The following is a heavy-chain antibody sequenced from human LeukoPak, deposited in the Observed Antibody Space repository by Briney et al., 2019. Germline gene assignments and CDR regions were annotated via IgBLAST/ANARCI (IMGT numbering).Heavy chain of an antibody. D-gene: IGHD5-12*01. J-gene: IGHJ4*02. CDR2: IYTSGST. Sequence: SETLSLTCTVSGGSISSGSYYWSWIRQPAGKGLEWIGRIYTSGSTNYNPSLKSRVTISVDTSKNQFSLKLSSVTAADTAVYYCARGGYSGYEFDYWGQGTLVTVSS. V-gene: IGHV4-61*02. CDR1: GGSISSGSYY. CDR3: ARGGYSGYEFDY.